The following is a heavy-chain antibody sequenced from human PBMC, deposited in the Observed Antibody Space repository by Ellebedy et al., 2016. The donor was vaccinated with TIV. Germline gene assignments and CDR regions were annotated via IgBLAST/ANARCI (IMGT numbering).Heavy chain of an antibody. J-gene: IGHJ3*02. CDR2: IYSGGST. D-gene: IGHD2-21*02. CDR1: GFTVSSSY. CDR3: ASGYCGGDCYSSGAFDI. V-gene: IGHV3-53*04. Sequence: GESLKISXPASGFTVSSSYMSWVRQAPGKGLEWVSVIYSGGSTYYADSVKGRFTISRHNSKNTLYLQMNSLRAEDTAVYYCASGYCGGDCYSSGAFDIWGLGTMVTVAS.